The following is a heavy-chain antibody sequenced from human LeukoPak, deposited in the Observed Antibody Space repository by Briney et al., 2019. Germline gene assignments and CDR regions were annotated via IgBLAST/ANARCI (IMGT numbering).Heavy chain of an antibody. CDR3: ARDQITFGGVIVMTNFDY. V-gene: IGHV1-2*06. CDR2: INPNSGGT. D-gene: IGHD3-16*02. J-gene: IGHJ4*02. CDR1: GYTFTGYY. Sequence: ASVKVSCKASGYTFTGYYMHWLRQAPGQGLEWMGRINPNSGGTNYAQKFRGRVTMTRDTSISTAYMELSRLRSDDTAVYYCARDQITFGGVIVMTNFDYWGQGTLVTVSS.